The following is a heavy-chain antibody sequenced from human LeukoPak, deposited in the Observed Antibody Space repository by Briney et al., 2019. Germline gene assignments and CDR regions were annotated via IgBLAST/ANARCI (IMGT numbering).Heavy chain of an antibody. Sequence: ASVKVSCKVSGYTLTELSMHWVRQAPGKGLEWMGRFDPEDGETIYAQKFQGRVTMTADTSTDTVYMELSSLRSEDTAVYYCATEGKMVRGVYTDYWGQGTLVAVSS. V-gene: IGHV1-24*01. D-gene: IGHD3-10*01. CDR2: FDPEDGET. J-gene: IGHJ4*02. CDR3: ATEGKMVRGVYTDY. CDR1: GYTLTELS.